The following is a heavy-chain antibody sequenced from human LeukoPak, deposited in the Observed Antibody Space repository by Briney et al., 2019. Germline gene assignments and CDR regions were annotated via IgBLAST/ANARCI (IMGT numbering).Heavy chain of an antibody. CDR1: GFTFRSYS. Sequence: PGGSLRLSCAASGFTFRSYSMNWVRQAPGKGLEWVSYISSSNSTIYYRDSVKGRFTISRDNAEKSLYLQMNSLRAEDTAVYYCARGSNSGRGALDFWRQGTLVTVSS. CDR3: ARGSNSGRGALDF. D-gene: IGHD3-10*02. CDR2: ISSSNSTI. J-gene: IGHJ4*02. V-gene: IGHV3-48*04.